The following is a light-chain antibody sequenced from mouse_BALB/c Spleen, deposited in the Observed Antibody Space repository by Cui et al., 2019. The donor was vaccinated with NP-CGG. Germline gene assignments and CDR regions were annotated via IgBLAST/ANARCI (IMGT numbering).Light chain of an antibody. J-gene: IGLJ1*01. Sequence: QAVVTQESALTTSPGETVTLTCRSSIGAVTTSNYANWVQEKPDHLFTGLIGGTNNRAPGVPARFSGSLIGDKAALTITGEKNEDEAIYFCALWYRKNWVFGGGTKLTVL. V-gene: IGLV1*01. CDR1: IGAVTTSNY. CDR2: GTN. CDR3: ALWYRKNWV.